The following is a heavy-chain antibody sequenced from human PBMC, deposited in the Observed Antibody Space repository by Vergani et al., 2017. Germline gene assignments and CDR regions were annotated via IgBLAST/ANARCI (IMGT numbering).Heavy chain of an antibody. CDR3: AKHFRGWGIDY. CDR2: IQFDGSNQ. D-gene: IGHD3-16*01. Sequence: QVQLVESGGGVVQRGGSLRLSCATSGFTLSNYDMQWIRQGPGKGLEFVAFIQFDGSNQYYADSVMGRFTLSRDFSKNTLYLQMNSLRTDDTATYYCAKHFRGWGIDYWCQGTQVIVSS. CDR1: GFTLSNYD. J-gene: IGHJ4*02. V-gene: IGHV3-30*02.